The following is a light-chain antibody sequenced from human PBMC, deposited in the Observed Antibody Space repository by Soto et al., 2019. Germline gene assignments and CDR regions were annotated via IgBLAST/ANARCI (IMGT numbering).Light chain of an antibody. CDR1: QNIGRW. CDR3: QQYASYSWT. Sequence: DIQMTQSPSILSASVADRVTITCRASQNIGRWLAWYQQKPGKAPKLLIYTASSLESGVPSRFSGSGSGTEFTLTISSLQPNDLATCYGQQYASYSWTFGQGTKVEIQ. CDR2: TAS. V-gene: IGKV1-5*03. J-gene: IGKJ1*01.